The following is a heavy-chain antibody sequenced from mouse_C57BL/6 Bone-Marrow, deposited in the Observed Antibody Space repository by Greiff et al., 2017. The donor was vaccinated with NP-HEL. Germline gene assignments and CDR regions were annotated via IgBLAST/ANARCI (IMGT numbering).Heavy chain of an antibody. CDR3: TREVVALAY. D-gene: IGHD1-1*01. CDR1: GYSITSDY. V-gene: IGHV3-8*01. Sequence: EVQLVESGPGLAKPSQTLSLTCSVTGYSITSDYWNWIRKFPGNKLEYMGYISYSGSTYYNPSLKSRISITRDESKTQYYLQLNSVTTEATAKYCTTREVVALAYWGQGTPLTVSS. CDR2: ISYSGST. J-gene: IGHJ2*01.